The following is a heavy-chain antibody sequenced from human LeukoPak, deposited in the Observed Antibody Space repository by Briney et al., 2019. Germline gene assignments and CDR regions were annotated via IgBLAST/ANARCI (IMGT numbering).Heavy chain of an antibody. V-gene: IGHV3-30*02. CDR2: IRSDGSDK. Sequence: PGGSLRLSCAASGFTFSRHAIHWARQAPGKGLEWVAFIRSDGSDKNYAGSVKGRFTISRDNSKNTLYLQMNSLRADDTAVYYCAKWTEGPVWGLGTLVTVSS. CDR1: GFTFSRHA. CDR3: AKWTEGPV. J-gene: IGHJ4*02. D-gene: IGHD1-14*01.